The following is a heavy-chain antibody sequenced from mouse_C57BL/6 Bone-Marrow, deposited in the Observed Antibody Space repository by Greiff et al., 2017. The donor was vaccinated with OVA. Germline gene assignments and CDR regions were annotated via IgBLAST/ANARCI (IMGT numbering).Heavy chain of an antibody. V-gene: IGHV1-72*01. Sequence: VKLQQPGAELVKPGASVKLSCKASGYTFTSYWMHWVKQRPGRGLEWIGRIDPNSGGTKYNEKFKSKATLTVDKPSSTAYMQLSSLTSEDSAVYYCARCDYDGYWYFDVWGTGTTVTVSS. CDR1: GYTFTSYW. D-gene: IGHD2-4*01. J-gene: IGHJ1*03. CDR2: IDPNSGGT. CDR3: ARCDYDGYWYFDV.